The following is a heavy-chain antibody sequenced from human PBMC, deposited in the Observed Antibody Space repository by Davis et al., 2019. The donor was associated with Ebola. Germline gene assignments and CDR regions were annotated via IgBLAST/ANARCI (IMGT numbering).Heavy chain of an antibody. D-gene: IGHD2-2*01. J-gene: IGHJ2*01. Sequence: PSETLSLTCTVSGGSVSSGSYYWSWIRQPPGKGLEWIGYIYYSGSTNYNPSLKSRVTISVDTSKNQFSLKLSSVTAADTAVYYCARLGYCSSTSCYDMITFGGVMSWYFDLWGRGTLVTVSS. V-gene: IGHV4-61*01. CDR2: IYYSGST. CDR1: GGSVSSGSYY. CDR3: ARLGYCSSTSCYDMITFGGVMSWYFDL.